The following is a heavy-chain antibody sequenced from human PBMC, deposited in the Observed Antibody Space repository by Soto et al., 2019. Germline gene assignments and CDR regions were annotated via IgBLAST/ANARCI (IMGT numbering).Heavy chain of an antibody. V-gene: IGHV1-69*13. CDR2: IIPIFGTA. Sequence: GASVEVSCKASGGTFSSYAMSWVRQAPGEGLEGMGGIIPIFGTADYAQRFQGRVTITADESTSTAYMELSSLRSEDTAVYYCAASRARCIAASDPLGQGP. J-gene: IGHJ5*02. CDR3: AASRARCIAASDP. CDR1: GGTFSSYA. D-gene: IGHD6-13*01.